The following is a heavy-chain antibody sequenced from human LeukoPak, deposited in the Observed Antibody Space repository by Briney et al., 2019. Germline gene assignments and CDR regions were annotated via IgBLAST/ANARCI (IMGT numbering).Heavy chain of an antibody. Sequence: ASVKVSCKASGYAFTGYYMHWVRQAPGQGLEWMGWINPNSGGTNYAQKFQGRVTMTRDTSISTAYMELSRLRSDDTAVYYCASIIKGWGKNHHYFDYWGQGTLVTVSS. CDR2: INPNSGGT. D-gene: IGHD1-14*01. CDR1: GYAFTGYY. V-gene: IGHV1-2*02. J-gene: IGHJ4*02. CDR3: ASIIKGWGKNHHYFDY.